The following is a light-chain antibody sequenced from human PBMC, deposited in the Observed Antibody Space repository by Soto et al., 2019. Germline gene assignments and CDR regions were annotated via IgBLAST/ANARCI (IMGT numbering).Light chain of an antibody. CDR2: EGS. Sequence: QSALTQPASVSGSPGQSITISCTGTSSDVGSYNLVSWYQQHPGKAPKLMIYEGSKRPSGVSNHFSGSKSGNTASLTISGLQAEDEADYYCCSYAGSSTPVVFGGGTKVTVL. V-gene: IGLV2-23*01. J-gene: IGLJ2*01. CDR1: SSDVGSYNL. CDR3: CSYAGSSTPVV.